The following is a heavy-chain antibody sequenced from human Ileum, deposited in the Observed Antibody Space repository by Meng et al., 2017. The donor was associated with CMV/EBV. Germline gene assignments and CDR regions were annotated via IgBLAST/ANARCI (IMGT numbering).Heavy chain of an antibody. J-gene: IGHJ4*02. Sequence: SCAASGFIFGDCAMTWVRQAPGKGLGWVSAISGSGDSAYYADSVKGRFTMSRDNSKNTLYLQMNSLRAEDTALYYCAKWMGRHQYFDCWGQGTLVTVSS. V-gene: IGHV3-23*01. CDR1: GFIFGDCA. CDR3: AKWMGRHQYFDC. CDR2: ISGSGDSA. D-gene: IGHD3-10*01.